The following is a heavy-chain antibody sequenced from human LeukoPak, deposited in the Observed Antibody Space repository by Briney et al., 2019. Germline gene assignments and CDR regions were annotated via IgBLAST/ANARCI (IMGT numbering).Heavy chain of an antibody. CDR3: AKDRGYYDSSLDY. V-gene: IGHV3-30*18. Sequence: TGGSLRLSCAASGFTFSSYGMHWVRQAPGKGLEWVAVISYDGSNKYYADSVKGRFTISRDNSKNTLYLQMNSLRAEDTAVYYCAKDRGYYDSSLDYWGQGTLVTVSS. CDR1: GFTFSSYG. D-gene: IGHD3-22*01. CDR2: ISYDGSNK. J-gene: IGHJ4*02.